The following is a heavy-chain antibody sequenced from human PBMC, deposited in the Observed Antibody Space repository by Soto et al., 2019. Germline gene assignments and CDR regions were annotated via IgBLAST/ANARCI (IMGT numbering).Heavy chain of an antibody. CDR3: ARSRRASGRRTSHYCYCGMEV. J-gene: IGHJ6*02. CDR1: GGSSRSNY. Sequence: PAETLASGFSVSGGSSRSNYWSWIRQAPGKVLGLIGCLSYGGGTNYNPSLKSRVTISVDTSKNQFSLKLSSVTAADTAVYYCARSRRASGRRTSHYCYCGMEVWGQGTTVNVSS. V-gene: IGHV4-59*12. D-gene: IGHD5-12*01. CDR2: LSYGGGT.